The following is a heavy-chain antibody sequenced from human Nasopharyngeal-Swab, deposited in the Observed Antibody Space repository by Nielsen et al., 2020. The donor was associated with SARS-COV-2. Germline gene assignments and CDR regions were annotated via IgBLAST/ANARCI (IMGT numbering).Heavy chain of an antibody. CDR1: AGTFSSYA. Sequence: SVKVSCKASAGTFSSYAVSWVRQAPGQGLEWMGGNIPIFGAANYAQKFQGRVTITADESTSTAFMELSSLRSEDTAVYYCAGWITMIRGATFDIWGQGTMVTVSS. D-gene: IGHD3-10*01. CDR3: AGWITMIRGATFDI. CDR2: NIPIFGAA. J-gene: IGHJ3*02. V-gene: IGHV1-69*13.